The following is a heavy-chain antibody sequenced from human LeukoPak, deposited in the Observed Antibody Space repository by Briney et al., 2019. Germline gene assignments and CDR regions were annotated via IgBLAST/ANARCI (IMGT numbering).Heavy chain of an antibody. CDR3: ARRVSGTTVTRRTEHNWFDP. Sequence: GESLKISGKVSGYSFTSYWIGWVRQMPGKGLEWLGIIYPGDSDTRYSTSFQGEVTISADKSISTAYLQWSSLKASDTAMYYCARRVSGTTVTRRTEHNWFDPWGQGTLVTVSA. V-gene: IGHV5-51*01. D-gene: IGHD4-17*01. CDR1: GYSFTSYW. J-gene: IGHJ5*02. CDR2: IYPGDSDT.